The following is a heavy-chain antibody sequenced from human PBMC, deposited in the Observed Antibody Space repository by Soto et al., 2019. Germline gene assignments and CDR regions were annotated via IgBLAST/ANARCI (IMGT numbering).Heavy chain of an antibody. CDR3: ARRYGSRGFFDP. CDR1: GGSISSYY. CDR2: IYYSGST. J-gene: IGHJ5*02. V-gene: IGHV4-59*08. D-gene: IGHD3-10*01. Sequence: QVQLQESGPGLVKPSETLSLTCTVSGGSISSYYWSWIRQPPGKGLEWIGYIYYSGSTNYNPSLKIRVTISVDTSKNQFSLKLSSVTAADTAVYYCARRYGSRGFFDPWGQGTLVTVSS.